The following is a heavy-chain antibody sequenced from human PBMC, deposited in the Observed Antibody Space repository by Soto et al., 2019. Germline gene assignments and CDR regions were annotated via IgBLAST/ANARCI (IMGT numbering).Heavy chain of an antibody. Sequence: GESLKISCKSSGYSFGRSWINWVRQMPRRGLEWVGRVDPSDSYINYSPSLQGHVTISVDNSLSTAYLQWNSLKASDTAIYYCARPQPYDYGSGRTYGMDVWGQGTTVTVSS. D-gene: IGHD3-10*01. CDR3: ARPQPYDYGSGRTYGMDV. CDR2: VDPSDSYI. CDR1: GYSFGRSW. V-gene: IGHV5-10-1*01. J-gene: IGHJ6*02.